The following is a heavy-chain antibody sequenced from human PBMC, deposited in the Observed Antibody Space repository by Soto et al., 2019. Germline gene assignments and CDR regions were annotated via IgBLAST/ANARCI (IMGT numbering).Heavy chain of an antibody. Sequence: GGSLRLSCAASGFTFSNAWMSWVRQAPGKGLEWVGRIKSKNDGGTTDYAAPVKGRFTISRDDSKNTLYLQMNSLKTEDTAVYYCTTESRMVRGVIAHHYYYYYYMDVWGKGTTVTVSS. D-gene: IGHD3-10*01. CDR1: GFTFSNAW. V-gene: IGHV3-15*01. CDR3: TTESRMVRGVIAHHYYYYYYMDV. CDR2: IKSKNDGGTT. J-gene: IGHJ6*03.